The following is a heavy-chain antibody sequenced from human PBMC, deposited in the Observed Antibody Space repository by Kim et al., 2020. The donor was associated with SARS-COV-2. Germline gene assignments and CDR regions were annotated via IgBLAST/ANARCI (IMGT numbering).Heavy chain of an antibody. J-gene: IGHJ5*02. CDR3: ARGGPAHEFDP. V-gene: IGHV1-2*02. CDR2: DT. Sequence: DTRYVRKYQGRVSMTSDTSTTTAYMELNSLTSDDTAVYYCARGGPAHEFDPWGQGTLVTVSS.